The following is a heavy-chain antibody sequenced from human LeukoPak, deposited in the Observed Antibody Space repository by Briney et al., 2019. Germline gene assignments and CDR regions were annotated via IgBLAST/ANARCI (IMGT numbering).Heavy chain of an antibody. CDR1: GFTFNIYG. V-gene: IGHV1-18*01. CDR2: ISVYNGDT. Sequence: ASVKVSCKASGFTFNIYGITWVRQAPGQGLEWMGWISVYNGDTKHAQKLQGRVTMTTDTSTTTAYMELRSLRSDVTAVYHCAREGYFGSGIDYFYGMDVWGQGTKVTVSS. D-gene: IGHD3-10*01. CDR3: AREGYFGSGIDYFYGMDV. J-gene: IGHJ6*02.